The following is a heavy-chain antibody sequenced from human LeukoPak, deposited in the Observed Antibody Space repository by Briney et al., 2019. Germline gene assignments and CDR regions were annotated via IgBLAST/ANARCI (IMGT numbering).Heavy chain of an antibody. Sequence: GGSLRLSCAASGFTFSSYEMNWVRQAPGKGLEWVSYISSSGSTIYYADSVKGRFTISRDNAKNSLYPQMNSLRAEDTAVYYCARAGRGLLDYWGQGTLVTVSS. J-gene: IGHJ4*02. CDR2: ISSSGSTI. CDR3: ARAGRGLLDY. CDR1: GFTFSSYE. V-gene: IGHV3-48*03.